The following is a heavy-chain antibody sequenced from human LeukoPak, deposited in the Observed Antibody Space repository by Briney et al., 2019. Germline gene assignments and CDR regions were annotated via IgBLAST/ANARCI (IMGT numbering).Heavy chain of an antibody. J-gene: IGHJ4*02. V-gene: IGHV3-33*01. D-gene: IGHD6-19*01. CDR2: IWYDGRTK. CDR3: AREWGRIAVAGGPGY. Sequence: GGSLRLSCEVSGFVFSNYGMHWVRQAPGKGLEWVALIWYDGRTKFHADSVRGRFTISRDNSANTLYLQMSSLRVEDTAVYYCAREWGRIAVAGGPGYWGQGALVTVSS. CDR1: GFVFSNYG.